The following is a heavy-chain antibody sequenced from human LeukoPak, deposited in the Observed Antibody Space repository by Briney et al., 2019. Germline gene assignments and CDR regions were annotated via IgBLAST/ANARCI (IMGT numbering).Heavy chain of an antibody. CDR1: GFSFSRSW. J-gene: IGHJ4*02. CDR3: ARDTVGATDY. V-gene: IGHV3-7*01. D-gene: IGHD1-26*01. CDR2: IKPEGREK. Sequence: GGSLRLSCAASGFSFSRSWMSWVRQAPGKGLEWVANIKPEGREKYYVDSVKGRFTISRDNDKKSLYLQMNSLRAEDTALYYWARDTVGATDYWGQGTLVTVSS.